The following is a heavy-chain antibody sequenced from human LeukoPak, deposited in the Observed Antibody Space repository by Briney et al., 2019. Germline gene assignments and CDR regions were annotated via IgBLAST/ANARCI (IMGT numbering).Heavy chain of an antibody. V-gene: IGHV4-59*01. Sequence: SETLSLTCSVSGVSISGYCWSWIRQPPGKQLEWIGYIYRSESSNYNPSLKSRVTISVDTSRNQLSLKLSSVTAADTAVYYCARNDGYHDMLTGYRAFDIWGPGTMVTVSS. CDR1: GVSISGYC. CDR2: IYRSESS. CDR3: ARNDGYHDMLTGYRAFDI. J-gene: IGHJ3*02. D-gene: IGHD3-9*01.